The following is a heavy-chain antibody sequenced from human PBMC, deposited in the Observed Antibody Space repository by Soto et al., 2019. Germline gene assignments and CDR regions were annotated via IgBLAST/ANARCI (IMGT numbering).Heavy chain of an antibody. CDR3: ARPLGWRDAFDI. D-gene: IGHD6-19*01. Sequence: EVQLVESGGGLVQPGGSLRLSCAASGFTFSTNWMSWVRQAPGKGLEWVANIKHDGSEEYYVDPVKGRFTISRDNAKNSVYLQMSSLRAEDTAVYYCARPLGWRDAFDIWGQGTVVAVSS. CDR1: GFTFSTNW. J-gene: IGHJ3*02. V-gene: IGHV3-7*01. CDR2: IKHDGSEE.